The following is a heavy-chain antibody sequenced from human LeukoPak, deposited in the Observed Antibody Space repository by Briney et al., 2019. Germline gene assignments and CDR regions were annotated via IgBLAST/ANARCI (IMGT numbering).Heavy chain of an antibody. CDR3: ARDRPGYNYVPKYLDF. D-gene: IGHD5-18*01. CDR1: GFTFSSYE. J-gene: IGHJ4*02. V-gene: IGHV3-48*03. Sequence: GGSLRLSCAASGFTFSSYEMNWVRQAPGKGLEWLSFISTSGDTIYYALSVKGRFTISRDNAKNSLYLQMNSLRAEDTAVYYCARDRPGYNYVPKYLDFWGQGTLVTVST. CDR2: ISTSGDTI.